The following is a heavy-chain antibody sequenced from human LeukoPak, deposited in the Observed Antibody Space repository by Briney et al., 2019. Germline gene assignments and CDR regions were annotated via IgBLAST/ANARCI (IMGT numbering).Heavy chain of an antibody. D-gene: IGHD2-2*01. Sequence: GESLKISCKGSGYSFTSYWIGWVRQMPGKGLEWMGIIYPGDSDTRYSPSFQGQVTISADKSISTAYLQWSSLKASDTAMYYCARHEGYCSSTSCFLPNWFDPWGRGTLVTVSS. J-gene: IGHJ5*02. V-gene: IGHV5-51*01. CDR3: ARHEGYCSSTSCFLPNWFDP. CDR1: GYSFTSYW. CDR2: IYPGDSDT.